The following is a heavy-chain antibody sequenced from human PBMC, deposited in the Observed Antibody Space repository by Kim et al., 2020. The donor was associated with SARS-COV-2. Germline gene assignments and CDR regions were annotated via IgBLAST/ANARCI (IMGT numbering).Heavy chain of an antibody. D-gene: IGHD3-3*01. V-gene: IGHV1-3*04. CDR1: GYTFTSNS. J-gene: IGHJ6*02. CDR3: TRGFSHGLDA. Sequence: VSCKTSGYTFTSNSIHWVRQAPGQSLEWMGWINTGTGDTKSSQIFQGRVTITRDTSARTAYMELSSLRSEDTAVYYCTRGFSHGLDAWGQGTTVTVSS. CDR2: INTGTGDT.